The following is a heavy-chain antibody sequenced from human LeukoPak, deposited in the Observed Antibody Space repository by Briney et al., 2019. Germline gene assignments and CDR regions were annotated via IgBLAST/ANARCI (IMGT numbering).Heavy chain of an antibody. CDR1: GFTFSSYA. V-gene: IGHV4-31*02. CDR3: ARHRVRGVEYYFDY. CDR2: IYYSGST. J-gene: IGHJ4*02. D-gene: IGHD3-10*01. Sequence: LRLSCAASGFTFSSYAMSWVRQAPGKGLEWIGYIYYSGSTYYNPSLKSRVTISVDTSKNQFSLKLSSVTAADTAVYYCARHRVRGVEYYFDYWGQGTLVTVSS.